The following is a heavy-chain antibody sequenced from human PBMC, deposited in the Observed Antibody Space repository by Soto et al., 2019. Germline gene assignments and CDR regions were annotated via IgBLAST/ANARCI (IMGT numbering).Heavy chain of an antibody. CDR3: ARETRYDSGWSNFDY. CDR1: GGPINSYY. CDR2: IYYSGST. J-gene: IGHJ4*02. V-gene: IGHV4-59*01. D-gene: IGHD6-19*01. Sequence: PSETLSLTCTVSGGPINSYYWSWIRQSPGKGLEWIGYIYYSGSTNYNPSLKSRVTMSVDTSKKQISLKLRSVTTADTALYYCARETRYDSGWSNFDYWGQGTLVTVPQ.